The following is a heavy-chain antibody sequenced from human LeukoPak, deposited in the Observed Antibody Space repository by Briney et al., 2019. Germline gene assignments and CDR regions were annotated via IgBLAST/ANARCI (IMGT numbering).Heavy chain of an antibody. CDR3: ARGGYSGYVSVEFDY. V-gene: IGHV3-33*08. CDR1: GFSLSSYG. D-gene: IGHD5-12*01. CDR2: IWYDGSNK. J-gene: IGHJ4*02. Sequence: GGSLRLSCAASGFSLSSYGMSWVRQAPGKGLEWVAVIWYDGSNKYYADSVKGRSTISRDHSKKTLYLQMNSLRAEDTAVYYCARGGYSGYVSVEFDYWGQGTLVTVSS.